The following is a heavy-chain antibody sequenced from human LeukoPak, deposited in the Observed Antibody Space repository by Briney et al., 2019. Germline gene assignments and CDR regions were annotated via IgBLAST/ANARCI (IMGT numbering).Heavy chain of an antibody. V-gene: IGHV4-59*01. CDR1: GGSISSYY. D-gene: IGHD3-9*01. CDR3: ARVVFSHPPYYDILTGPHQSYYYYGMDV. J-gene: IGHJ6*02. Sequence: SETLSLTCTVSGGSISSYYWSWIRQPPGKGLEWIGYIYYSGSTNYNPSLKSRVTISVDTSKNQFSLKLSSVTAADTAVYYCARVVFSHPPYYDILTGPHQSYYYYGMDVWGQGTTVTVSS. CDR2: IYYSGST.